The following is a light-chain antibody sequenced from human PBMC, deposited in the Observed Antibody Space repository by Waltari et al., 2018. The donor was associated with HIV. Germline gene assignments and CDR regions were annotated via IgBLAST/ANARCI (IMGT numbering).Light chain of an antibody. CDR2: VSN. V-gene: IGLV1-44*01. Sequence: QSVLTQPPSASGTPGQRVTISCSGSSSNIGSNTVSWYQQPPGTAPKLLIYVSNQRPAGVPDRFSGSKSGTSASLAISGLQSEDDADYFCAAWDDSLSAVVFGGGTKLTVL. CDR1: SSNIGSNT. J-gene: IGLJ2*01. CDR3: AAWDDSLSAVV.